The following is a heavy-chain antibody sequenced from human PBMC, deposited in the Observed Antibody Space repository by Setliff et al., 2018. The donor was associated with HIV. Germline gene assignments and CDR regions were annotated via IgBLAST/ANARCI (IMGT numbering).Heavy chain of an antibody. CDR1: GGSISSGNSY. V-gene: IGHV4-61*09. D-gene: IGHD6-13*01. Sequence: KPSETLSLTGTVSGGSISSGNSYWSWIRQPAVKGLEWIGHIYTSANTNYNPSLKSRVTISIDTSKNQFSLKLTSVTAADTAVYSCAREDALTQQFDSWGQGTLVTVSS. J-gene: IGHJ4*02. CDR2: IYTSANT. CDR3: AREDALTQQFDS.